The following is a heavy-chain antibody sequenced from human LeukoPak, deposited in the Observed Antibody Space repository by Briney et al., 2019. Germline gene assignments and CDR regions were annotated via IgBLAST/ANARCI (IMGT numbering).Heavy chain of an antibody. D-gene: IGHD1-26*01. V-gene: IGHV4-59*08. CDR3: ARQVIVGTNTGAFDS. J-gene: IGHJ3*02. CDR2: IYYSGST. Sequence: PSETLPFTCPVPGGSFSSYYWSWFRKPPGKGLEGFGYIYYSGSTNYNPSLKSRVTISGDKSKNQFSLKLSSVTAADTAVYYCARQVIVGTNTGAFDSWGQGTMVTVSS. CDR1: GGSFSSYY.